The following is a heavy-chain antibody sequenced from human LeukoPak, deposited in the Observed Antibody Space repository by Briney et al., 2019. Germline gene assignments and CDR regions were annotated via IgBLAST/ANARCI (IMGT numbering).Heavy chain of an antibody. CDR2: INQDGSEK. CDR1: GFTFSNYW. CDR3: ARGGYSRLSFDY. Sequence: GGSLRLSCAASGFTFSNYWMSWVRQAPGKGLEWVANINQDGSEKYYVDSVKGRFTLSRDNDKNSLYLQMNSLRAEDRAVYYCARGGYSRLSFDYWGQGTLVTVSS. V-gene: IGHV3-7*03. J-gene: IGHJ4*02. D-gene: IGHD5-12*01.